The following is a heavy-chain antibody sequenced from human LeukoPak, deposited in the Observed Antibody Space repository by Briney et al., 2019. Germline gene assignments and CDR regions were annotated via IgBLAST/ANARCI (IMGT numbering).Heavy chain of an antibody. CDR3: ASFCCVPHEQRSYYFDS. CDR1: GASIISSDW. D-gene: IGHD1/OR15-1a*01. Sequence: SETLSLTCAVSGASIISSDWWSWVRQPPGKGLEWIGEVYHSGITNYNPSLKSRVTISVDTSKNQFSLRLSSVTAADTAVYYCASFCCVPHEQRSYYFDSWGQGTLVTVSS. V-gene: IGHV4-4*02. CDR2: VYHSGIT. J-gene: IGHJ4*02.